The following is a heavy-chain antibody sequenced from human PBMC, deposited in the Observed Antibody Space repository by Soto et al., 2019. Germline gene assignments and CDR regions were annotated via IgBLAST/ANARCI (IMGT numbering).Heavy chain of an antibody. D-gene: IGHD3-10*01. J-gene: IGHJ5*02. CDR1: GGSISSGGYY. CDR3: ARGLLLWSFDP. V-gene: IGHV4-31*03. Sequence: PSETLSLTCTGSGGSISSGGYYWSWIRQHPGKGLEWIGYIYYSGSTYYNPSLKSRVTISVDTSKNQFSLKLSSVTAADTAAYYCARGLLLWSFDPWGQGTLVTVSS. CDR2: IYYSGST.